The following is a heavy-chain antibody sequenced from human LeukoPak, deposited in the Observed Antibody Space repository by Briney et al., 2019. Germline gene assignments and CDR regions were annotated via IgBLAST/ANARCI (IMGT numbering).Heavy chain of an antibody. CDR1: GFTFSSYS. CDR2: ISSSSSYI. D-gene: IGHD6-13*01. Sequence: GGSLRLSCAASGFTFSSYSMNWVRQAPGKGLEWVSSISSSSSYIYYADSVTGRFTISRDNAKNSLYLQMNSLRAEDTAVYYCTRARYSRNWYPGYWGQGTLVTVSS. V-gene: IGHV3-21*01. CDR3: TRARYSRNWYPGY. J-gene: IGHJ4*02.